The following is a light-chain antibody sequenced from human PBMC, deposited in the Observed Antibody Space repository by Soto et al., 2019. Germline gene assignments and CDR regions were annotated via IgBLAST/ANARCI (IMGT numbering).Light chain of an antibody. Sequence: VMTQSPGTVSLSPGETATLSCRASQSVTTNYLAWYQQKPGQPPMLLLHAASSRATGTPDRFSGSGSETEFTLSIIRVESEDFLLYYCHYYGSSVPWTVGKGTKVELK. V-gene: IGKV3-20*01. J-gene: IGKJ1*01. CDR3: HYYGSSVPWT. CDR1: QSVTTNY. CDR2: AAS.